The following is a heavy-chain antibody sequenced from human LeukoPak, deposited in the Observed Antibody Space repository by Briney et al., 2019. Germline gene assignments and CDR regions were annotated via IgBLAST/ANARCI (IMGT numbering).Heavy chain of an antibody. D-gene: IGHD7-27*01. V-gene: IGHV3-23*01. CDR3: AKAPATGEGYYFYYMDV. CDR2: INGRAATT. CDR1: GFTFSSYA. Sequence: GGSLRLSCAASGFASGFTFSSYAMSWVRQAPGKGLEWVASINGRAATTYYADSVKGRFTISRDNSKNTLYLQMDSLGADDTAVYYCAKAPATGEGYYFYYMDVWGKGTTVTVSS. J-gene: IGHJ6*03.